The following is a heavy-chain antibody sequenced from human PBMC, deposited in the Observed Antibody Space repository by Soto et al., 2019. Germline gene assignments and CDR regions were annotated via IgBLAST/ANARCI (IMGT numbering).Heavy chain of an antibody. CDR2: ISAYNGNT. D-gene: IGHD3-10*01. V-gene: IGHV1-18*01. CDR3: ARERPKLLWFRDLTEGSYYYYGMDV. J-gene: IGHJ6*02. CDR1: GYTFTSYG. Sequence: ASVKVSCKASGYTFTSYGISWVRQAPGQGLEWMGWISAYNGNTNYAQKLQGRVTMTTDTSTSTAYMELRSLRSDDTAVYYCARERPKLLWFRDLTEGSYYYYGMDVWGQGNTVTVSS.